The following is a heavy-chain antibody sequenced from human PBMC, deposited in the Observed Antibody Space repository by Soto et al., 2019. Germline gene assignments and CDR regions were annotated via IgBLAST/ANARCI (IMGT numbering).Heavy chain of an antibody. CDR1: GGSIISSSYY. D-gene: IGHD2-2*01. V-gene: IGHV4-39*01. J-gene: IGHJ4*02. Sequence: SETLSLTCTVSGGSIISSSYYWVWIRQPPGKGLEWIGSIYYSGSTYYNPSLKSRVTISVDTSKNQFSLKLSSVTAADTAVYYCARRTTYIIDYWGQGTLVTVSS. CDR2: IYYSGST. CDR3: ARRTTYIIDY.